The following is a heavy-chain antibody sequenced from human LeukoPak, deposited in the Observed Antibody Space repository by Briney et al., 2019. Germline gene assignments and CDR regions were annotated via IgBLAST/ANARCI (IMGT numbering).Heavy chain of an antibody. D-gene: IGHD3-10*01. CDR2: INPNNDDT. V-gene: IGHV1-2*04. CDR3: ARVLRVAPFYFDS. Sequence: ASVKVSCKASGYTFTDYYTHWLRQAPGQGLEWMGWINPNNDDTKYAQKFQGWVTMTKDTSINTAYMELRRLTSDDTAIYFCARVLRVAPFYFDSWGQGTLVTVSS. J-gene: IGHJ4*02. CDR1: GYTFTDYY.